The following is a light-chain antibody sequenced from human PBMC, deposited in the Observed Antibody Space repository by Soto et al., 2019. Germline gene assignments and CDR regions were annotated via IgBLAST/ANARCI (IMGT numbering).Light chain of an antibody. CDR2: GAS. Sequence: ETVLTQSPGTLSLSPGERATLSCRASQTVGTYLAWYQQKPGQAPRLLVYGASNRATGIPDRFSGSGSGTDFTLTISRLEPEDFAVYYCQQYGSSGTFGQGTKVDIK. CDR3: QQYGSSGT. J-gene: IGKJ1*01. CDR1: QTVGTY. V-gene: IGKV3-20*01.